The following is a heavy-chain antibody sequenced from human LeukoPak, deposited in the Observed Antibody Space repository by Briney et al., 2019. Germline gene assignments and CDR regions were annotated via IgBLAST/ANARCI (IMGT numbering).Heavy chain of an antibody. CDR3: ARSREASAGTGSFDY. J-gene: IGHJ4*02. Sequence: GGSLRLSCVASGFTFNTYPMSWVRQAPGKGLERVSTIRDSGSNTYYADSVKGRFTISRDTSKNTLYLQMNSLTAEDTAVYYCARSREASAGTGSFDYWGQGTLVTISS. CDR1: GFTFNTYP. V-gene: IGHV3-23*01. D-gene: IGHD6-13*01. CDR2: IRDSGSNT.